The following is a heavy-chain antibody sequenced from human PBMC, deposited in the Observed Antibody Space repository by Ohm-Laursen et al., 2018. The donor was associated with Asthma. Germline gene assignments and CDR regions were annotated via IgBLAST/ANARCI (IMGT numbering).Heavy chain of an antibody. Sequence: SLRLSCAASGFILSDYFMHWVRQRPGEGLVWLSHLFPDGRRTNYADSVRGRFTISRDDAQNTVYLQMHSLRVDDTAVYFCARGNVEGLLWGQGTLVTVSS. V-gene: IGHV3-74*01. CDR2: LFPDGRRT. J-gene: IGHJ4*02. CDR3: ARGNVEGLL. CDR1: GFILSDYF.